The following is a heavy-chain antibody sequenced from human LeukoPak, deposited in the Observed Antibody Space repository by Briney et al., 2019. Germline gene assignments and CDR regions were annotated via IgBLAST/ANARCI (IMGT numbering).Heavy chain of an antibody. J-gene: IGHJ6*02. CDR3: ARDLSGIYPPRGKYGMDA. V-gene: IGHV1-2*02. CDR2: INPNSGGT. D-gene: IGHD3-10*01. Sequence: ASVKVSCKASGYTFTGYYMHWVRQAPGQGLEWMGWINPNSGGTNYAQKFQGRVTMTRDTSISTAYMELSRLRSDDTAVYYCARDLSGIYPPRGKYGMDAWGQGTTVTVSS. CDR1: GYTFTGYY.